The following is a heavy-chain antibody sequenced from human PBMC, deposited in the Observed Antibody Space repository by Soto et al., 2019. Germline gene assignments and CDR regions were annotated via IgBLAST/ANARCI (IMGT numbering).Heavy chain of an antibody. D-gene: IGHD6-19*01. CDR1: GFTFGTTD. CDR3: VKNSGWFNI. V-gene: IGHV3-23*01. Sequence: GESLKISCAASGFTFGTTDMSWVRQAPGEGLEWVSTIDGSGGITYYADSVKGRFTISRDNSRNTVYLQMNSPRGDDTALYYCVKNSGWFNIWGQGALVTVSS. J-gene: IGHJ4*02. CDR2: IDGSGGIT.